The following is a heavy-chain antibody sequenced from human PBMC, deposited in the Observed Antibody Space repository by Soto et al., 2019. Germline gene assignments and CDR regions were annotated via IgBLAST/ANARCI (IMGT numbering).Heavy chain of an antibody. D-gene: IGHD3-10*01. CDR2: ISGSGATT. V-gene: IGHV3-23*01. CDR1: GFTFSSYV. CDR3: AKSGTINVYNFDF. Sequence: GGSLRLSCAASGFTFSSYVMSWVHQAPGKGLEWVSTISGSGATTFHADSVKGRFTISRDNSKNTLYLQMSLLRVEDTAIYYCAKSGTINVYNFDFWGQGTLVTVSS. J-gene: IGHJ4*02.